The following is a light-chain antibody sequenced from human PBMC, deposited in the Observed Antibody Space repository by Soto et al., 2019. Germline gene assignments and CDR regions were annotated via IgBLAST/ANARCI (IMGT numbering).Light chain of an antibody. V-gene: IGKV1-5*03. CDR3: QHYNSYSEA. CDR2: KAS. Sequence: DIQMTQSPSTLSGSVGDTAIITSLASQTISSWLAWYQQKPGKAPKLLIYKASTLKSGVPSRFSGSGSGTEFTLTISSLQPDDFATYYCQHYNSYSEAFGQGTKVDIK. CDR1: QTISSW. J-gene: IGKJ1*01.